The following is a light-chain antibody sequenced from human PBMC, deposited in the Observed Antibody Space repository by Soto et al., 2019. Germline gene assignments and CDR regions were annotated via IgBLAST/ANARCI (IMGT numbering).Light chain of an antibody. J-gene: IGKJ4*01. CDR1: QSVSSY. V-gene: IGKV3-11*01. CDR2: DAS. Sequence: EIVLTQSPATLSLSPGERATLSCRASQSVSSYLAWYQQKPGQAPRLLIYDASNRATGIPARFSGSGSGTDFTPPISSLEPEDLAVYYCQQRSNWPPTFGGGTKVEIK. CDR3: QQRSNWPPT.